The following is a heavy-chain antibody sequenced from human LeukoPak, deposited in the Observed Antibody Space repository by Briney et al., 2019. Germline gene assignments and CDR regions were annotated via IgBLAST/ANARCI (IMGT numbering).Heavy chain of an antibody. J-gene: IGHJ4*02. D-gene: IGHD6-19*01. CDR3: ARLASSGWSHCDY. Sequence: SETLSLTCTVSAGSISGSYWSWIRQPPGKGPEWIGYIYYSGSTNYNPSLKSRVTISVDTSKNQFSLKMNSVTAADTAVYYCARLASSGWSHCDYWGQGTLVTVSS. CDR2: IYYSGST. V-gene: IGHV4-59*08. CDR1: AGSISGSY.